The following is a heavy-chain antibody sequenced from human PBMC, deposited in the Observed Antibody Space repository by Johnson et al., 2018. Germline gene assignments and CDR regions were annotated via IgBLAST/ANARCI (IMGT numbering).Heavy chain of an antibody. J-gene: IGHJ6*02. CDR3: ARAELGEGYYYYYGMDV. D-gene: IGHD3-10*01. V-gene: IGHV1-69*01. CDR2: IIPIFGTA. Sequence: QVQLLESGAEVKKPGSSVKVSCKASGGTFSSYAISWVRQAPGQGLEWMGGIIPIFGTANYAQKFQGRVTITADESTSTAYMELSSLRSEETAVYYWARAELGEGYYYYYGMDVWGQGTTVTVSS. CDR1: GGTFSSYA.